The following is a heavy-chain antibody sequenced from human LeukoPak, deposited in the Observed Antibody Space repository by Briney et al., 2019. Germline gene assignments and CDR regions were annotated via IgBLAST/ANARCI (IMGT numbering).Heavy chain of an antibody. Sequence: SETLSLTCGVFGGSFSGHSWSWIRQSPGKGLEWIGDINPRGTINFNPSLKSRVLMSLDASRTQFSLRLDSVTAADTAVYYCAREQALPGVTISGVVVMGYFDNWGQGSLVIVSS. CDR2: INPRGTI. V-gene: IGHV4-34*01. CDR1: GGSFSGHS. CDR3: AREQALPGVTISGVVVMGYFDN. J-gene: IGHJ4*02. D-gene: IGHD3-3*01.